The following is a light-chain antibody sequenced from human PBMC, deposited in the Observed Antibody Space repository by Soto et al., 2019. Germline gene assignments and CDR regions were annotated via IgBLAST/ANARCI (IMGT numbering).Light chain of an antibody. Sequence: DIQMTQSPSSLSASVGDRVTITCRASQGIRDDLAWYQQKPGRAPKRLIYAASTLQSGVPSRFSGSGSGTEFTLTISSLNPEDIATYYCLQHGSYPRTFGQGTRWISN. CDR3: LQHGSYPRT. CDR1: QGIRDD. CDR2: AAS. J-gene: IGKJ1*01. V-gene: IGKV1-17*01.